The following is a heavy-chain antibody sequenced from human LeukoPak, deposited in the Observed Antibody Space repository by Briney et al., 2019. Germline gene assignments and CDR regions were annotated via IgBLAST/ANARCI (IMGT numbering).Heavy chain of an antibody. J-gene: IGHJ4*02. V-gene: IGHV1-2*02. CDR1: GYIFTGYY. D-gene: IGHD2-15*01. Sequence: GASVKVSCKASGYIFTGYYMHWVRQAPGQGLEWMGWINPNSGGTNYAQKFQGRVTMTRDTSISTAYMELSRLRSDDTAVYYCARDYCSGGSCYADYWGQGTLVTVSS. CDR2: INPNSGGT. CDR3: ARDYCSGGSCYADY.